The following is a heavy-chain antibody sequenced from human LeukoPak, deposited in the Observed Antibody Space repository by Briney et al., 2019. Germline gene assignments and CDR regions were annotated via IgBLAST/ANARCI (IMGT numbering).Heavy chain of an antibody. V-gene: IGHV3-23*01. J-gene: IGHJ4*02. CDR2: IGGSGGTT. CDR1: GFIFSSYG. CDR3: AKVEKHFDY. Sequence: SGGSLRLSCAASGFIFSSYGMSWVRQAPGKGLEWVSSIGGSGGTTYYADSVKGRFTISRDNSKNTLYLQMNSLKAEDTATYYCAKVEKHFDYWGQGALVTVSS.